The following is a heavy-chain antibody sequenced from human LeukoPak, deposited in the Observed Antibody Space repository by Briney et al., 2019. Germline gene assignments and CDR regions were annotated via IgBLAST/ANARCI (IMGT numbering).Heavy chain of an antibody. J-gene: IGHJ4*02. V-gene: IGHV3-49*03. CDR1: GFTFGDHP. D-gene: IGHD5-24*01. Sequence: GGSLRLSRTASGFTFGDHPMRWLRQAPGKGLEGVGFIRSKDHGVTPEYPASVNHIFTNSKEHFQSIADLQMNSMNTDESPGYYCTRRWLTSDGIGFDFWGQGTLVTVSS. CDR3: TRRWLTSDGIGFDF. CDR2: IRSKDHGVTP.